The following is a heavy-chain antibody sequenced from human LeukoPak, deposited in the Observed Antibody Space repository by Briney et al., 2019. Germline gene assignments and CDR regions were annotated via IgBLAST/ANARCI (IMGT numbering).Heavy chain of an antibody. CDR2: INPNSGDT. CDR1: GYTFTGYY. Sequence: ASVKVSCKASGYTFTGYYMHWVRQAPGQGLEWMGRINPNSGDTNYAQKLQGRVTMTRDTSISTVYMDLSGLTSDGTAVYYCARAVDGDHFDYWGQGTVVTVSS. J-gene: IGHJ4*02. V-gene: IGHV1-2*06. CDR3: ARAVDGDHFDY.